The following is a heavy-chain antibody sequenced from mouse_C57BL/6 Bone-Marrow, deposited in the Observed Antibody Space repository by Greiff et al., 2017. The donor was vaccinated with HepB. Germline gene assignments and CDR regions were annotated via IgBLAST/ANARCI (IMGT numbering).Heavy chain of an antibody. CDR1: GFTFSSYA. J-gene: IGHJ1*03. CDR3: ARGVYYGSSYGYFDV. V-gene: IGHV5-4*01. Sequence: EVHLVESGGGLVKPGGSLKLSCAASGFTFSSYAMSWVRQTPEKRLEWVATISDGGSYTYYPDNVKGRFTISRDNAKNNLYLQMSHLKSEDTAMYYCARGVYYGSSYGYFDVWGTGTTVTVSS. D-gene: IGHD1-1*01. CDR2: ISDGGSYT.